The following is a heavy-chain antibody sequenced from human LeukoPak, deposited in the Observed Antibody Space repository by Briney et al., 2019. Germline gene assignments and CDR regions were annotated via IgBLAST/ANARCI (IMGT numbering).Heavy chain of an antibody. CDR2: IYSGGST. J-gene: IGHJ5*02. V-gene: IGHV3-53*01. CDR1: GFTVSSNY. Sequence: GGSLRLSCAASGFTVSSNYMSWVRQAPGKGLEWVSVIYSGGSTYYADSVKGRFTISRDNSKNTLYLQVNSLRAEDTAVYYCAINWNDGLFDPWGQGTLVTVSS. CDR3: AINWNDGLFDP. D-gene: IGHD1-20*01.